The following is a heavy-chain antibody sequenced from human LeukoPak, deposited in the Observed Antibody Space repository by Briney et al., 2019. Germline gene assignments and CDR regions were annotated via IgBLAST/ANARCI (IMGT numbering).Heavy chain of an antibody. Sequence: SETLSLTCTVSGGSISSHYWSWIRQPPGKGLEWIGYIYYSGSTNYNPSLKSRVTISVDTSKNQFSLKLSSVTAADTAVYYCAREAAARPTGGRYYYYMDVWGKGTTVTVSS. V-gene: IGHV4-59*11. J-gene: IGHJ6*03. CDR1: GGSISSHY. D-gene: IGHD6-6*01. CDR3: AREAAARPTGGRYYYYMDV. CDR2: IYYSGST.